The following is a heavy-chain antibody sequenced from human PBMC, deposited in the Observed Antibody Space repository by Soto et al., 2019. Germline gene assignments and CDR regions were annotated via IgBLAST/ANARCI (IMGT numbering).Heavy chain of an antibody. CDR3: ARGDRIAARWGLDY. D-gene: IGHD6-6*01. Sequence: QVQLQQWGAGLLKPSETLSLTCAVYGGSFSGYYWSWIRQPPGKGLEWIGEINHSGSTNYNPSLKSRVTISVDTSKNQFSLKLGSVTAADTAVYYCARGDRIAARWGLDYWGQGTLVTVSS. J-gene: IGHJ4*02. CDR2: INHSGST. CDR1: GGSFSGYY. V-gene: IGHV4-34*01.